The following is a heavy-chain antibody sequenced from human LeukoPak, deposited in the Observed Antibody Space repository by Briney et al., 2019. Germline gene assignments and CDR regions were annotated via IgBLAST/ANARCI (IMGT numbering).Heavy chain of an antibody. D-gene: IGHD1-1*01. CDR2: ISGISGST. CDR1: GFTFSSYA. J-gene: IGHJ4*02. CDR3: AKNPGGRTYYFDY. Sequence: PGGSLRLSCAASGFTFSSYAMSWVRQAPGKGLEWVSAISGISGSTYYADSVKGRFTISRDNSKNTLYLQMNSLRAEDTAVYYCAKNPGGRTYYFDYWGQGTLVTVSS. V-gene: IGHV3-23*01.